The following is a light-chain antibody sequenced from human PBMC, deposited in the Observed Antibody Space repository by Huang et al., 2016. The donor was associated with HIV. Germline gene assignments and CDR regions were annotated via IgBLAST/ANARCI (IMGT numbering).Light chain of an antibody. CDR3: QHYDNWPPWT. V-gene: IGKV3D-15*01. CDR1: QGVSNN. CDR2: GAS. J-gene: IGKJ1*01. Sequence: EILMSQSPVTLSVSPGERVTLPCRARQGVSNNVAWYQQKRGQTPRLLIHGASSRATGIPVKVSGRGSGTEFTLTITSLQPEESAVYYCQHYDNWPPWTFGPGTQVQIK.